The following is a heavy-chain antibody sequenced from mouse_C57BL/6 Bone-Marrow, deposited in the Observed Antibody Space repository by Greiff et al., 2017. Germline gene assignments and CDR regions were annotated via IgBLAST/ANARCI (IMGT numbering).Heavy chain of an antibody. J-gene: IGHJ4*01. CDR3: AREDMGYAMDY. Sequence: QVQLQQSGAELVMPGASVKLSCKASGYTFTSYWMHWVKQRPGQGLEWIGEIDPSDSYTNYNQKFKGKSTLTVDKSSSTAYMQLSSLTSEDSAVYYCAREDMGYAMDYWGQGTSVTVSS. CDR2: IDPSDSYT. V-gene: IGHV1-69*01. CDR1: GYTFTSYW. D-gene: IGHD1-1*02.